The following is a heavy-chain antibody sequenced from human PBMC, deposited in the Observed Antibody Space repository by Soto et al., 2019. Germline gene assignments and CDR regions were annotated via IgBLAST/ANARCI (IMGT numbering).Heavy chain of an antibody. Sequence: PGESLKISCKGSGYSFTNYWIGWVRQMPGKGLEWMGIIYPGDSDTRYSPSFQGQVIISVDQSISTAYLQWSSLQASDAAMYYCARQDYNYAYFYFWGQGTLVTVSS. D-gene: IGHD5-18*01. CDR3: ARQDYNYAYFYF. V-gene: IGHV5-51*01. CDR2: IYPGDSDT. CDR1: GYSFTNYW. J-gene: IGHJ4*02.